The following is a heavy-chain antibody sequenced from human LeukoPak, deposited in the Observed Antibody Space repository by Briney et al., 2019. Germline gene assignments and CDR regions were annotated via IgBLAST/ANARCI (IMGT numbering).Heavy chain of an antibody. Sequence: PSETLSLTCTVSGGSISSGGYYWSWIRQHPGKGLEWIGYIYYSGSTYYNPSLKSRVTISVDTSKNQFSLKLSSVTAADTAVYYRARWSASSTSSHTPVLTGVGNYFDYWGQGTLVTVSS. CDR3: ARWSASSTSSHTPVLTGVGNYFDY. CDR1: GGSISSGGYY. CDR2: IYYSGST. J-gene: IGHJ4*02. D-gene: IGHD2-2*01. V-gene: IGHV4-31*03.